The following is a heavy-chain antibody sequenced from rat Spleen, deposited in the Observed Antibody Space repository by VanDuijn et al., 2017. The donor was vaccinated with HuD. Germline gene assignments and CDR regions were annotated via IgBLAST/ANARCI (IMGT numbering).Heavy chain of an antibody. CDR1: GFTFSDYY. V-gene: IGHV5-29*01. Sequence: EVQLVESGGGLVQPGRSLKLSCAASGFTFSDYYMAWVRQAPTKGLEWVATISSDGRRNYYRDSVKGRFSISRDNAKNTQYLQMDSLRSEDTATYYCARQDTSGYSNWFAYWGQGTLVTVSS. J-gene: IGHJ3*01. D-gene: IGHD4-3*01. CDR3: ARQDTSGYSNWFAY. CDR2: ISSDGRRN.